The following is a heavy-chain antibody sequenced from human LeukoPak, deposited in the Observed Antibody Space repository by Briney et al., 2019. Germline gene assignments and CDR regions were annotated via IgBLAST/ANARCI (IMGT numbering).Heavy chain of an antibody. V-gene: IGHV1-18*01. CDR2: ISAFTGNT. CDR1: GYTFTTYG. J-gene: IGHJ6*02. Sequence: ASVKVSCKASGYTFTTYGITWMRQAPGQGLEWMGWISAFTGNTNYAQKLQGRVTMTTDTSTDTAYMELRSLRSDDTAVYCCARDGADYDFWSGSTHGVDVWGQGTTVTVSS. CDR3: ARDGADYDFWSGSTHGVDV. D-gene: IGHD3-3*01.